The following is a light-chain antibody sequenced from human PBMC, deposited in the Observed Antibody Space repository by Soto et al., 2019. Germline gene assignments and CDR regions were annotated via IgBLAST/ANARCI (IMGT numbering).Light chain of an antibody. J-gene: IGLJ1*01. V-gene: IGLV1-40*01. CDR2: SNT. Sequence: QSVLTQPPSVSLAPGQRVTISCTGSSSNIGAYYDVHWYQQVPGTAPKLLIFSNTNRPSGVPDRFSGSKSGTSASLAITGLQAEDEADYYCQSYDTSLRDYVFGTGTKVTVL. CDR1: SSNIGAYYD. CDR3: QSYDTSLRDYV.